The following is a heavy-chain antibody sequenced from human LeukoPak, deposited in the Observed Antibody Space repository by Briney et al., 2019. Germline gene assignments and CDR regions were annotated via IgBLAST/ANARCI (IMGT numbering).Heavy chain of an antibody. J-gene: IGHJ2*01. Sequence: KSGGSLRLSCAASGFTFSSYSMNWVRQAPGKGLEWVSSISSSSYIYYADSVKGRFTISRDNAKNSLYLQMNSLRAEDTAVYYCARAGYCSGGSCSNWYFDLWGRGTLVTVSS. D-gene: IGHD2-15*01. CDR1: GFTFSSYS. V-gene: IGHV3-21*01. CDR3: ARAGYCSGGSCSNWYFDL. CDR2: ISSSSYI.